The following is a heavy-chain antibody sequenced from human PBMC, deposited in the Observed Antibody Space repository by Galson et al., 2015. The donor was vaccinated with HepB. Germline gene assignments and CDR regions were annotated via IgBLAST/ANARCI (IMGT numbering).Heavy chain of an antibody. CDR1: GFAFDDYA. CDR2: ISWNSGSI. Sequence: SLRLSCAASGFAFDDYAMHWVRQAPGKGLEWVSGISWNSGSIGYADSVKGRFTISRDNAKNSLYLQMNSLRAVDTALYYCAKGDSSGYYGGYLDYWGQGPWSPSPQ. V-gene: IGHV3-9*01. J-gene: IGHJ4*02. D-gene: IGHD3-22*01. CDR3: AKGDSSGYYGGYLDY.